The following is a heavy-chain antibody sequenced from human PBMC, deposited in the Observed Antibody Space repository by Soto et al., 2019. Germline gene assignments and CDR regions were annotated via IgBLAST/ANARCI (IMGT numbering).Heavy chain of an antibody. Sequence: PSETLSLTCAVSGGSISSGGYSWSWIRQPPGKGLEWIGYIYYSGHTYYNPSLKSRVTISVDTPKNQFSLKLSSVTAADTAVYYCAMSLWFGNTPNWFDPWGQGTLVTVSS. J-gene: IGHJ5*02. V-gene: IGHV4-30-2*03. D-gene: IGHD3-10*01. CDR2: IYYSGHT. CDR3: AMSLWFGNTPNWFDP. CDR1: GGSISSGGYS.